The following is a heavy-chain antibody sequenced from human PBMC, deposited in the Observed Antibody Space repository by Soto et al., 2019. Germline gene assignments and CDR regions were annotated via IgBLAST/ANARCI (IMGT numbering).Heavy chain of an antibody. CDR1: GFSLSTSGMC. CDR2: IDWDEDK. Sequence: SGPTLVNPTQTLTLTCTFSGFSLSTSGMCVSWIRQPPGKALEWLALIDWDEDKYYSTSLKTRLTISKDTSKNQAVLTMTNMNSVDTATYYCARILGHHAYGMDVWGQGTTVTVPS. CDR3: ARILGHHAYGMDV. J-gene: IGHJ6*02. V-gene: IGHV2-70*01.